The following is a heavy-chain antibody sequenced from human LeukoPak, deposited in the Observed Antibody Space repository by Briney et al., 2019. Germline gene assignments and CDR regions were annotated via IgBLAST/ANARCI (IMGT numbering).Heavy chain of an antibody. CDR2: IRYDGNNK. CDR3: AKDYGDMPYWYFDL. V-gene: IGHV3-30*02. Sequence: GGSLRLSCAASGFTFSSYGMHWVRQAPGKGLEWVAFIRYDGNNKYYADSVKGRFTISRENSKNTVSLQMNSLRAEDTAIYYCAKDYGDMPYWYFDLWGRGTLVIVSS. CDR1: GFTFSSYG. D-gene: IGHD4-17*01. J-gene: IGHJ2*01.